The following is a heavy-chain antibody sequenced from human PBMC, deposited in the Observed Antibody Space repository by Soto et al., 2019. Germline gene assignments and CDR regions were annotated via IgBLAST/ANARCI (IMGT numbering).Heavy chain of an antibody. D-gene: IGHD3-22*01. Sequence: ASVKVSCKASGYTFTSYAMHWVRQAPEQRLEWMGWINAGNGNTKYSQEFQGRVTITRDTSASTAYMELNSLRAEDTAVYYCARDLKSLYDSSGYHTNWFDPWGQGTLVTVSS. V-gene: IGHV1-3*03. CDR1: GYTFTSYA. CDR3: ARDLKSLYDSSGYHTNWFDP. J-gene: IGHJ5*02. CDR2: INAGNGNT.